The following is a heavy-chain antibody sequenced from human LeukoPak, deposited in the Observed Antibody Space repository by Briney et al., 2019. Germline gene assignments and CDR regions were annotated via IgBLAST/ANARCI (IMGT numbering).Heavy chain of an antibody. J-gene: IGHJ4*02. CDR3: ARGLRQLVRSWHY. V-gene: IGHV4-59*12. CDR2: VDHTGST. CDR1: DDSITMYY. Sequence: SETLSLTCSVSDDSITMYYWTWIRQPPGKGLEWIGYVDHTGSTNFNPSLNGRVSISRDTTNNLFSLKLSSVTAADTAVYYCARGLRQLVRSWHYWGQGTLVTVSS. D-gene: IGHD6-6*01.